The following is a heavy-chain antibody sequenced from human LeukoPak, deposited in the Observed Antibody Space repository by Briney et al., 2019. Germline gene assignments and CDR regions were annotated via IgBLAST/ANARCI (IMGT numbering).Heavy chain of an antibody. D-gene: IGHD6-13*01. J-gene: IGHJ4*02. V-gene: IGHV3-66*01. Sequence: GGSLRLSCAASGFTFSNYWMSWVRQAPGKGLEWVSVIYSGGSTYYADSVKGRFTISRDNSKNTLYLQMNSLRAEDTAVYYCARSWAYYFDYWGQGTLVTVSS. CDR1: GFTFSNYW. CDR2: IYSGGST. CDR3: ARSWAYYFDY.